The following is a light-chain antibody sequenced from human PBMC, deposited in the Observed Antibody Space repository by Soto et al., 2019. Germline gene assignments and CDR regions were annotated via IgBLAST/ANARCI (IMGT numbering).Light chain of an antibody. CDR1: SSDVGGYDY. J-gene: IGLJ2*01. V-gene: IGLV2-8*01. CDR3: SSFAGSDKLGV. CDR2: EVS. Sequence: QSVLTQPPSASGSPGQSVTISCTGTSSDVGGYDYVSWYQQHPGKAPKLMIYEVSKRPSGVPDRFSGSKSGNTASLTVSGLQAEDEGDYYCSSFAGSDKLGVFGGGTKLTVL.